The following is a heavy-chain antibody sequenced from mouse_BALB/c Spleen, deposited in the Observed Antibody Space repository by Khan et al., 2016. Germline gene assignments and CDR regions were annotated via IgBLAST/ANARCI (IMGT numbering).Heavy chain of an antibody. J-gene: IGHJ1*01. CDR1: GFDFGRYG. CDR3: ASTFWYFDV. CDR2: INPEGIRI. Sequence: EVKLLESGGGLGRPGGSLKLSGAASGFDFGRYGWSWVGQAPGKGLEGIGEINPEGIRINYTPSLKDKFISSRDNAKNTLYLQMSKVRSEDTALYYCASTFWYFDVWGAGTTVTVSS. V-gene: IGHV4-1*02.